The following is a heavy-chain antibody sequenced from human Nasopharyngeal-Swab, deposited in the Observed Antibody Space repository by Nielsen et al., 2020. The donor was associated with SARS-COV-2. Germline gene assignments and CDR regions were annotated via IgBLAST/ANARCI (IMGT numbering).Heavy chain of an antibody. CDR3: AGEVGSSPDDY. CDR2: ISSSSSYI. CDR1: GFTFSSYS. Sequence: GESLKISCAASGFTFSSYSMNWVRQAPGKGLEWVSSISSSSSYIYYADSVKGRFTISRDNAKNSLYLQMNSLRAEDTAVYYCAGEVGSSPDDYWGHGTLVTVSS. V-gene: IGHV3-21*01. D-gene: IGHD6-6*01. J-gene: IGHJ4*01.